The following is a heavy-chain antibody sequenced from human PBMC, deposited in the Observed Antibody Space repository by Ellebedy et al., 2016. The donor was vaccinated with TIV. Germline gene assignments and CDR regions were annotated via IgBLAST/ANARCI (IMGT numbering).Heavy chain of an antibody. CDR1: GGSFSGYY. V-gene: IGHV4-34*01. Sequence: SETLSLTXAVYGGSFSGYYWSWIRQPPGKGLEWIGEINHSGSTNYNPSLKSRVTISVDTSKNQFSLKLSSVTAADTAVYYCARRTWLYSSGWYVILGWFDPWGQGTLVTVSS. J-gene: IGHJ5*02. CDR3: ARRTWLYSSGWYVILGWFDP. CDR2: INHSGST. D-gene: IGHD6-19*01.